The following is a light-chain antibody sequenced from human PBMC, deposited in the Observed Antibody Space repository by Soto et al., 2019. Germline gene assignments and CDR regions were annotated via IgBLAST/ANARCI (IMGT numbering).Light chain of an antibody. J-gene: IGKJ5*01. CDR3: QQYGSSIT. Sequence: EIVLTQSPGTLSLSPGERATLSCRASQSVSSSYLAWYQQKPGQAPRLVIYGAFSRATGIPDRFSGSGSGTDFTLTISRLETEDIAVYYCQQYGSSITFGQGTRLEIK. CDR2: GAF. V-gene: IGKV3-20*01. CDR1: QSVSSSY.